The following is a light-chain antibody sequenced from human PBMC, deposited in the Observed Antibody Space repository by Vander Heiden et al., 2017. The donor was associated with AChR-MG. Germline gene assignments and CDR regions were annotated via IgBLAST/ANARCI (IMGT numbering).Light chain of an antibody. CDR1: QDITKY. CDR2: DAS. Sequence: IQITQSPSSLSASVGDRVTITCQASQDITKYLNWYQQKPGKAPKLLIYDASNLEAGVPSRFSGSGSGTHFSFTISSLQPEDVATYYCQQYGDFPLTFGGGTKVEIK. V-gene: IGKV1-33*01. CDR3: QQYGDFPLT. J-gene: IGKJ4*01.